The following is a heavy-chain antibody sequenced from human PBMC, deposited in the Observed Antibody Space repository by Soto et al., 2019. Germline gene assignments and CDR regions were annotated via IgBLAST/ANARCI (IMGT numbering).Heavy chain of an antibody. J-gene: IGHJ5*01. Sequence: VELLESGGGVVQPGGSLRLSCEASGFTFSDYAMHWVRQAPGKGLEWVAAISHGGGDRYYADSVKSRFTISRDNSKNTLFLQMNSLRSEDTATYYCPKVTAVAYQGFDFWGQGTLVTVSS. V-gene: IGHV3-30*18. CDR2: ISHGGGDR. CDR3: PKVTAVAYQGFDF. D-gene: IGHD3-16*01. CDR1: GFTFSDYA.